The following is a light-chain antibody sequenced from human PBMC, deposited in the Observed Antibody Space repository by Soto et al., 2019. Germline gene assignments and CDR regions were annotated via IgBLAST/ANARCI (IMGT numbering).Light chain of an antibody. V-gene: IGKV1-33*01. CDR2: DAS. CDR3: QQYDNFPVT. Sequence: DIQMTQSPSSLSASVGDRVTITCQASQDISDYLNWYQQKPGKAPKLLIYDASNLETGVPSRFSGSGSGTDFTFTISSLQPEDIATYYCQQYDNFPVTFGPGTKVDIK. CDR1: QDISDY. J-gene: IGKJ3*01.